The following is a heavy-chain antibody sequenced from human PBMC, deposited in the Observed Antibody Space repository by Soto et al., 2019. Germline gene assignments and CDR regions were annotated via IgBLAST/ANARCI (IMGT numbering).Heavy chain of an antibody. CDR2: ISNSGGST. Sequence: GGSLRLSCVASGLTLSSYFMTWVRQAPGKGLEWVSAISNSGGSTYYADSVKGRFTISRDNSHNTLYLQMNNLRAEDTARYYCAKGLERRLVQLGGLEMWAEGAQVTVSS. CDR1: GLTLSSYF. J-gene: IGHJ1*01. D-gene: IGHD1-1*01. CDR3: AKGLERRLVQLGGLEM. V-gene: IGHV3-23*01.